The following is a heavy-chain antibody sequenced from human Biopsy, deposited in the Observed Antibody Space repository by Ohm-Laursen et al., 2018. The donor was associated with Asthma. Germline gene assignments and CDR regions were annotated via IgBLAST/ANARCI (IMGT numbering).Heavy chain of an antibody. Sequence: GASVKVSCTISGYTLTALSMHWVRQAPGQGLEWMGGNDHEDGGTVNARRFQGRVTMTEDTSTDTAYMELSSLSSYDTAVYYCASDFPKDYVRYNFQFWGQGTLVTVSS. D-gene: IGHD4-17*01. CDR2: NDHEDGGT. CDR3: ASDFPKDYVRYNFQF. CDR1: GYTLTALS. V-gene: IGHV1-24*01. J-gene: IGHJ4*02.